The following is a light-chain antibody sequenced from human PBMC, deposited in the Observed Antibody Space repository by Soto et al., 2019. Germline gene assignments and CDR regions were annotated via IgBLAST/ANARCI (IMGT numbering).Light chain of an antibody. CDR1: QNIGNK. J-gene: IGKJ4*01. Sequence: IGMSQSPGTLSVSPGERATLSCRASQNIGNKVGWYQQKPGQAPRLLIYGASTRATGIPVRFSGSGSGTEFTLTITSLQSEDSAVYCCQEYNYWHPITFGGGTKV. CDR3: QEYNYWHPIT. CDR2: GAS. V-gene: IGKV3-15*01.